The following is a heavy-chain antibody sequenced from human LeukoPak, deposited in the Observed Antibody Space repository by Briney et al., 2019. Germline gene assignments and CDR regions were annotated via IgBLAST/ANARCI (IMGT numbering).Heavy chain of an antibody. CDR3: ARGSWLANGGFFDY. CDR2: INPNSGGT. V-gene: IGHV1-2*06. Sequence: GASVKVSCKASGYTFTSYAMHWVRQAPGQGLEWMGRINPNSGGTNYAQNFQGRVTMTRDTSISTAYMELSSLRSDDTAVYYCARGSWLANGGFFDYWGQGTLVTVSS. J-gene: IGHJ4*02. CDR1: GYTFTSYA. D-gene: IGHD6-19*01.